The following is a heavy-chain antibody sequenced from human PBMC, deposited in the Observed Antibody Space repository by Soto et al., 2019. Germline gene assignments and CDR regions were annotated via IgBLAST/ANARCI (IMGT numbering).Heavy chain of an antibody. CDR1: GYSFSFYG. CDR3: ARASKDYDFWSGYYGFDY. V-gene: IGHV1-69*05. CDR2: VIPIFGTA. J-gene: IGHJ4*02. D-gene: IGHD3-3*01. Sequence: VASVKVSCKASGYSFSFYGINWVRQAPGQGLEWMGGVIPIFGTANYAQKFEGRVTITTDESTSTAYMELSSLRSEDTAVYYCARASKDYDFWSGYYGFDYWGQGTLVTVSS.